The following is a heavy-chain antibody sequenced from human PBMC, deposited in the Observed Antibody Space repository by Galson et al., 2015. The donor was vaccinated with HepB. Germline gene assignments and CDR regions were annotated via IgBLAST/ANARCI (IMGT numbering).Heavy chain of an antibody. CDR3: AKDKRSSGCLFDY. CDR2: ISYDGSNK. D-gene: IGHD6-19*01. V-gene: IGHV3-30*18. Sequence: SLRLSCAASGFTFSSYGMHWVRQAPGKGLEWVAVISYDGSNKYYADSVKGRFTISRDSSKNTLYLQMNSLRAEDTAVYYCAKDKRSSGCLFDYWGQGTLVTVSS. CDR1: GFTFSSYG. J-gene: IGHJ4*02.